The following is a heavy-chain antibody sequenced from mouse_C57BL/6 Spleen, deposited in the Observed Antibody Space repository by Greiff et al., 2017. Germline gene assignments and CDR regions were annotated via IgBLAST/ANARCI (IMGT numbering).Heavy chain of an antibody. V-gene: IGHV1-69*01. J-gene: IGHJ4*01. Sequence: QVQLKQPGAELVMPGASVKLSCKASGYTFTSYWMHWVKQRPGQGLEWIGEIDPSDSYTNYNQKFKGKSTLTVDKSSSTAYMQLSSLTSEDSAVYYCARGSRGYAMDYWGQGTSVTVSS. D-gene: IGHD1-1*01. CDR2: IDPSDSYT. CDR1: GYTFTSYW. CDR3: ARGSRGYAMDY.